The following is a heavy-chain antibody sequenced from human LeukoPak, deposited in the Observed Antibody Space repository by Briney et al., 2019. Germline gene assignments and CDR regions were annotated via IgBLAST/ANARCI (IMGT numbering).Heavy chain of an antibody. V-gene: IGHV4-61*02. CDR2: IYTSGST. CDR1: GGSISSGSYY. J-gene: IGHJ5*02. D-gene: IGHD6-6*01. CDR3: AGARRGLGLDP. Sequence: PSETLSLTCNVSGGSISSGSYYWSWIRQPAGKGLEWIGRIYTSGSTNYNPSLKSRVTISEDTSKNQFPLKLTSVTAADTAVYYCAGARRGLGLDPWGQGTLVTVSS.